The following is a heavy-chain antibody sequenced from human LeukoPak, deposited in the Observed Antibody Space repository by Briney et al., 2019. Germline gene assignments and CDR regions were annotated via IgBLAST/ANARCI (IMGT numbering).Heavy chain of an antibody. V-gene: IGHV3-7*03. Sequence: PGGSLRLSCAASGFTFSNYWMTWVRQAPGKGLEWVANIKQGGSEEYYVDSVKGRFTISRDNTKNSLYLQMNSLRAEDTAVYYCARDVTPFIWGQGTLVTVSS. D-gene: IGHD2-15*01. CDR3: ARDVTPFI. CDR1: GFTFSNYW. CDR2: IKQGGSEE. J-gene: IGHJ4*02.